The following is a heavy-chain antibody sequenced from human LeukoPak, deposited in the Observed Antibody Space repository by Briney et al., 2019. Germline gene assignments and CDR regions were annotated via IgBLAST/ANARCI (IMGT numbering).Heavy chain of an antibody. J-gene: IGHJ4*02. CDR2: ISYDGSNK. D-gene: IGHD3-9*01. CDR3: ARTGSLAY. CDR1: GFTFSSYG. Sequence: GGSLRLSCAASGFTFSSYGMHWVRQAPGKGLEWVAVISYDGSNKYSADSVKGRFTISRDNSKNTLYLQMNSVRAEDTAVYYCARTGSLAYWGQGPLVPVSS. V-gene: IGHV3-30*03.